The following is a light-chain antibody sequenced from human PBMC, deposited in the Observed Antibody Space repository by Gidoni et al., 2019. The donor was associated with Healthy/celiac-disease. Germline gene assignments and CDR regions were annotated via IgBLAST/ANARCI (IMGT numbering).Light chain of an antibody. Sequence: QSVLTQPPSVSGPPGQRVTIPCTGSSSNIGAGYDVHWYQQLPGTDPNLLIYGNSNRPSGVPDRFSGSKSGTSASLAITGLQAEDEADYYCQAYDSSLREVFGGGTKLTV. CDR2: GNS. CDR1: SSNIGAGYD. V-gene: IGLV1-40*01. CDR3: QAYDSSLREV. J-gene: IGLJ3*02.